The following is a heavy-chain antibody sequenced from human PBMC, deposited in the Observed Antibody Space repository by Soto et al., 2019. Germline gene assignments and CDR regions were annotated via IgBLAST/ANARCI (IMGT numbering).Heavy chain of an antibody. V-gene: IGHV3-23*01. CDR3: AKGGGYVWSFDY. D-gene: IGHD5-12*01. Sequence: EGSLRLSCAASGFTFSSYAMSWVRQAPGKGLEWVSAISGSGGSTYYADSVKGRFTISRDNSKNTLYLQMNSLRAEDTAVYYCAKGGGYVWSFDYWGQGTLVTVSS. CDR2: ISGSGGST. CDR1: GFTFSSYA. J-gene: IGHJ4*02.